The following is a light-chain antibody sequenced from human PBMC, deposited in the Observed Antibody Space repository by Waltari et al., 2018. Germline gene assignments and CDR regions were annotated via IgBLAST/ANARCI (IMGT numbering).Light chain of an antibody. CDR2: EVG. J-gene: IGLJ1*01. V-gene: IGLV2-14*01. Sequence: QSALTQPASVSGSPGQSITISCTGTSSDVGGYNYVSWYQQHPDKVPKLMIYEVGSRPSGVSDRFSGSKSGNTASLTISGLRAEDEADYYCSSYRSSSTLKYVFGTGTKVTVL. CDR1: SSDVGGYNY. CDR3: SSYRSSSTLKYV.